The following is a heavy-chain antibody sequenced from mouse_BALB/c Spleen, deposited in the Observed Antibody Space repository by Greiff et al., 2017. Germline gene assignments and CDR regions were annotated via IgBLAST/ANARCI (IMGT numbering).Heavy chain of an antibody. V-gene: IGHV5-17*02. Sequence: EVKLQESGGGLVQPGGSRKLSCAASGFTFSSFGMHWVRQAPEKGLEWVAYISSGSSTIYYADTVKGRFTISRDNPKNTLFLQMTSLRSEDTAMYSCARWGYEGGWFAYWGQGTLVTVSA. CDR3: ARWGYEGGWFAY. CDR1: GFTFSSFG. J-gene: IGHJ3*01. CDR2: ISSGSSTI. D-gene: IGHD2-2*01.